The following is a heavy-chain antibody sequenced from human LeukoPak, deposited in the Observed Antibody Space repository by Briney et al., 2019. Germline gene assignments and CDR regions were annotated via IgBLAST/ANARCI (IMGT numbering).Heavy chain of an antibody. V-gene: IGHV4-4*07. D-gene: IGHD1-7*01. Sequence: PSGTLSLTCTVSGASISDYFWNWIRQPAGRGLEWIGRIDTSGTAKYNSSLKSRVTISVDTSKNQFSLRLSSAAAADTAIYYCARGTKKTVYHTLDYWGQGILVTVSS. CDR1: GASISDYF. J-gene: IGHJ4*02. CDR2: IDTSGTA. CDR3: ARGTKKTVYHTLDY.